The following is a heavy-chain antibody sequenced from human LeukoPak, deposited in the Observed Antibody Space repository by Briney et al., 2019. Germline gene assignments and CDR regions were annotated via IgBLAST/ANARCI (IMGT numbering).Heavy chain of an antibody. CDR3: ARGGSSSHDAFDI. J-gene: IGHJ3*02. Sequence: ASVKVSCKASGYTFTGYYIHWIRQAPGQGLESMGWINPNSGDTKCSQKFQGRFTMTRDTSISTAYMELSRLRSDDRAVYYCARGGSSSHDAFDIWGQGTMVTVSS. CDR1: GYTFTGYY. CDR2: INPNSGDT. V-gene: IGHV1-2*02. D-gene: IGHD6-13*01.